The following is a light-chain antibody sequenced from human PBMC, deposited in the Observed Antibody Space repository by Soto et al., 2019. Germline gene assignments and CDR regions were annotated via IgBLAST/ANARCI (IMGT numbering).Light chain of an antibody. Sequence: DILMTQSPSSLSASVGDRVTITCRASQGIRNDLLGWYQQKPGKAPQRLIYNAYSLQSGVPSVFSGSGSGTEFSLTISSRQPEDFATYYCRQHDTYPLTFGQGTNVDFK. V-gene: IGKV1-17*01. J-gene: IGKJ1*01. CDR2: NAY. CDR1: QGIRND. CDR3: RQHDTYPLT.